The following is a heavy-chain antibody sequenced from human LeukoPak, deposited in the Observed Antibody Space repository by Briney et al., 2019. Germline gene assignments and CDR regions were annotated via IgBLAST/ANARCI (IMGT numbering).Heavy chain of an antibody. Sequence: PGGSLRLSCAASGFTFSIYWMHWVRQAPGKGLEWVADIMQGGSQIGYVDSVKGRFTISRDDAKNSLSLEMSSLRVEDTAVYYCARGSGWLIDYWGQGTLVTVSS. J-gene: IGHJ4*02. D-gene: IGHD6-19*01. CDR1: GFTFSIYW. CDR3: ARGSGWLIDY. V-gene: IGHV3-7*01. CDR2: IMQGGSQI.